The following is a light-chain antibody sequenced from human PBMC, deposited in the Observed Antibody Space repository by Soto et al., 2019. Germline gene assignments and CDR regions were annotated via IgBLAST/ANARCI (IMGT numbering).Light chain of an antibody. CDR2: DAS. CDR3: QQFIDGWT. Sequence: IQMTQSPSTLSASIGDRVTITCRASQSINNRLAWYQQMPGKAPKLLIYDASSLESGVPSRFRGSGSETEFTLTISGLQPDDFATYYCQQFIDGWTFGQGTKVDI. CDR1: QSINNR. V-gene: IGKV1-5*01. J-gene: IGKJ1*01.